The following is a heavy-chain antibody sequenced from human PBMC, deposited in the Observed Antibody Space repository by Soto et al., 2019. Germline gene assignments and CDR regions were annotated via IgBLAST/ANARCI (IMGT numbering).Heavy chain of an antibody. D-gene: IGHD3-10*01. V-gene: IGHV5-51*01. Sequence: PGESLKISCKGSGYSFTSYWIGWVRQMPGKGLEWMGIIYPGDSDTRYSPSFQGQVTISADKSISTAYLQWSSLKASDTAMYYCARHRLRMVRGVTSYYYGMDVWGQGTTVTAP. J-gene: IGHJ6*02. CDR1: GYSFTSYW. CDR3: ARHRLRMVRGVTSYYYGMDV. CDR2: IYPGDSDT.